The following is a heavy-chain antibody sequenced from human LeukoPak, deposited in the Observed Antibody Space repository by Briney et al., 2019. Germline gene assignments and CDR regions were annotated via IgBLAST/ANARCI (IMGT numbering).Heavy chain of an antibody. V-gene: IGHV3-9*03. D-gene: IGHD6-13*01. Sequence: TGRSLTLSCAASGFTFDDYAMHWVRQAPGKGLEWVSGISWNSGSIGYADSVKGRFTISRDNAKNSLYLQMNSLRAEDMALYYCAKGGSGGPSFFGRGYSSSWYPPFFDYWGQGTLVTVSS. J-gene: IGHJ4*02. CDR1: GFTFDDYA. CDR2: ISWNSGSI. CDR3: AKGGSGGPSFFGRGYSSSWYPPFFDY.